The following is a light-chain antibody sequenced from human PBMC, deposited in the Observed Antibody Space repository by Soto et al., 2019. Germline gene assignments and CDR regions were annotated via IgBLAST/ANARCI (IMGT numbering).Light chain of an antibody. J-gene: IGKJ1*01. Sequence: DSQMTKSPSTLSASVVDRVTINCRASLGISNYLAWYQQKPGKVPNLLIYAASTLQSGVPSRFSGSGSGTDFTLTISSLQPEDVATYYCQKYNSVWTFGQGTKVDIK. CDR2: AAS. CDR1: LGISNY. V-gene: IGKV1-27*01. CDR3: QKYNSVWT.